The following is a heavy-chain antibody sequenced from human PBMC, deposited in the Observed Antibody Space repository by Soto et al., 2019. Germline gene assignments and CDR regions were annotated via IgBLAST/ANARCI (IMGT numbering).Heavy chain of an antibody. CDR1: GGSISSYY. J-gene: IGHJ4*02. CDR2: IYYSGST. D-gene: IGHD6-13*01. V-gene: IGHV4-59*08. CDR3: ARQGSSWFSSFDY. Sequence: SETLSLTCTVSGGSISSYYWSWIRQPPGKGLEWIGYIYYSGSTNYNPSLKSRVTISVDTSKNQFSLKLSSVTAADTAVYYCARQGSSWFSSFDYWGQGTLVTVSS.